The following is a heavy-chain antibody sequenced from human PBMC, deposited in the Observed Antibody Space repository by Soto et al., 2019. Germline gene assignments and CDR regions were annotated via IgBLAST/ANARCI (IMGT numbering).Heavy chain of an antibody. CDR1: GFTFSSYG. CDR3: AKDLPKYYDILTGSSSGFDY. J-gene: IGHJ4*02. CDR2: ISYDGSNK. Sequence: GSLRLSCTASGFTFSSYGMHWVRQAPGKGLEWVAVISYDGSNKYCADSVKGRFTISRDNSKNTLYLQMNSLRAEDTAVYYCAKDLPKYYDILTGSSSGFDYWGQGTLVTVSS. V-gene: IGHV3-30*18. D-gene: IGHD3-9*01.